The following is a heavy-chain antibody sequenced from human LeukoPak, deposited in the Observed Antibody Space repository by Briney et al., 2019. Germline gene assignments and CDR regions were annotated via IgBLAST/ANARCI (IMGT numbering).Heavy chain of an antibody. V-gene: IGHV3-49*04. J-gene: IGHJ4*02. Sequence: GGSLRLSCRTSGFTFGDYAMSWVRQAPGKGLEWVGFIRSKTYGGTTEYDASVKGGFTISRDDSKSTAYLQMNSLKTEDTGVYYCTKVEWELPRKWGQGTQVTVST. D-gene: IGHD1-26*01. CDR1: GFTFGDYA. CDR3: TKVEWELPRK. CDR2: IRSKTYGGTT.